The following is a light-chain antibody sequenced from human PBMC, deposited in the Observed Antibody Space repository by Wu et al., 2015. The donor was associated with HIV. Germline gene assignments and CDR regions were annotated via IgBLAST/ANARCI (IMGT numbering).Light chain of an antibody. CDR2: DAS. CDR1: QSVTSNY. J-gene: IGKJ1*01. Sequence: EIVLAQSPDTLSLSPGERVTLSCRASQSVTSNYLAWYQQKPGQAPRLLIYDASNRATGIPARFSGSGSGTDFTLTISSLEPEDFAVYYCQQRSNWRWTFGQGTKVEIK. V-gene: IGKV3-11*01. CDR3: QQRSNWRWT.